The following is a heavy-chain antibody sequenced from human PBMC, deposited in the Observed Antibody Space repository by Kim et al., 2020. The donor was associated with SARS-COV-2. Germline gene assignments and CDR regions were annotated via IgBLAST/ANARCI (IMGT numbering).Heavy chain of an antibody. V-gene: IGHV3-23*01. CDR1: GFTFSSYA. CDR3: AKDRPRITIFGVVIPPFVY. Sequence: GGSLRLSCAASGFTFSSYAMSWVRQAPGKGLEWVSAISGSGGRTYYADSVKGRFTISRDNSKNTLYLQMNSLRAEDTAIYYCAKDRPRITIFGVVIPPFVYGGQGTLVTVS. D-gene: IGHD3-3*01. J-gene: IGHJ4*02. CDR2: ISGSGGRT.